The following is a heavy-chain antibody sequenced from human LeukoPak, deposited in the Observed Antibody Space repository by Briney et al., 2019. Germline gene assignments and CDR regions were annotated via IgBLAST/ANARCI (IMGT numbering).Heavy chain of an antibody. CDR2: IYYSGST. CDR3: ASSIGVVTAIAY. V-gene: IGHV4-59*08. CDR1: GGSISSYY. D-gene: IGHD2-21*02. J-gene: IGHJ4*02. Sequence: SETLSLTCTVSGGSISSYYRSWIRQPPGKGLEWIGYIYYSGSTNYNPSLKSRVTISVDTSKNQFSLKLSSVTAADTAVYYCASSIGVVTAIAYWGQGTLVTVSS.